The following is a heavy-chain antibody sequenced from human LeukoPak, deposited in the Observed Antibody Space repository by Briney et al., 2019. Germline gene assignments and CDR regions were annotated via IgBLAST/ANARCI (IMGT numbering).Heavy chain of an antibody. CDR2: ISFDGSNK. D-gene: IGHD3-9*01. CDR3: ARDFGWLSGFDY. V-gene: IGHV3-30-3*01. Sequence: PGGSLRLSCAASGXTFSSYVMHWVRQAPGEGLEWVAVISFDGSNKYYGDSLKGRFTISRDNSKNTLYLQMNSLRGEDMAIYYCARDFGWLSGFDYWGQGTLVTVSS. CDR1: GXTFSSYV. J-gene: IGHJ4*02.